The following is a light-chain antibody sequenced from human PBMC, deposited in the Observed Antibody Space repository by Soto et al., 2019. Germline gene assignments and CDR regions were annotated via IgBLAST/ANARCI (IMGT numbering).Light chain of an antibody. CDR3: QQYNNWPKT. CDR2: GAS. Sequence: EIVMTQSPATLSVSPGERATLSCRASQSVNSNLAWYQQKPGQAPRLLIYGASTRATGIPDTFSGSGSGTEFTLTISTLQSEDFAVYYCQQYNNWPKTFGQGPKVEIK. V-gene: IGKV3-15*01. CDR1: QSVNSN. J-gene: IGKJ1*01.